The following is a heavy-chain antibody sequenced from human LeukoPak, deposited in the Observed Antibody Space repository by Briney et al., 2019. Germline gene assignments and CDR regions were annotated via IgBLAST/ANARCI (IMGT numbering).Heavy chain of an antibody. V-gene: IGHV4-39*07. CDR2: IYYSGST. CDR1: GGSISSSSYY. D-gene: IGHD2-21*02. Sequence: ASETLSLTCTVSGGSISSSSYYWGWIRQPPGKGLEWIGSIYYSGSTYYNPSLKSRVTISVDTSKNQFSLKLSSVTAADTAVYYCARRPYCGGDCYVTTFDYWGQGTLVTVSS. CDR3: ARRPYCGGDCYVTTFDY. J-gene: IGHJ4*02.